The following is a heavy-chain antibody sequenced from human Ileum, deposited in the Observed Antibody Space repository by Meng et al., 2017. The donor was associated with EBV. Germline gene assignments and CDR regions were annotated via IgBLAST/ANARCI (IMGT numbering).Heavy chain of an antibody. V-gene: IGHV4-39*01. D-gene: IGHD6-19*01. J-gene: IGHJ4*02. Sequence: QRHLQEARPVLVRPSEPLSLTGTVAGCTRSGSDYYWGWIRQPPGKGLEWIGSLYFSGSTYSNPSLESRVTISVDTSNHQFSLKLSSVTAADTAVYYCARRGYSSGWYAYDYWGQGTLVTVSS. CDR2: LYFSGST. CDR3: ARRGYSSGWYAYDY. CDR1: GCTRSGSDYY.